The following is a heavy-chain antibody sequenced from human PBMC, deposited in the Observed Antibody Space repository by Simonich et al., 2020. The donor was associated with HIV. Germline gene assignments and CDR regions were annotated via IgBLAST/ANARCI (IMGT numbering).Heavy chain of an antibody. J-gene: IGHJ4*02. Sequence: EVQLVESGGGLVQPGRSLTLSCAASGFTFDIYAMHWVRQAPGKGVMWVSGISWNSGSIGYADSVKGRFTISRDNAKNSLYLQMNSLRAEDTALYYCAKDKGAYYGSGSPVYWGQGTLVTVSS. V-gene: IGHV3-9*01. CDR3: AKDKGAYYGSGSPVY. CDR2: ISWNSGSI. CDR1: GFTFDIYA. D-gene: IGHD3-10*01.